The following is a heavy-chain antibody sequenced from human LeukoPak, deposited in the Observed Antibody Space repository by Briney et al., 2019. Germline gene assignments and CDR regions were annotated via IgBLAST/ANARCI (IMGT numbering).Heavy chain of an antibody. V-gene: IGHV5-51*01. D-gene: IGHD6-19*01. CDR2: IYPGDSDT. Sequence: GESLKISCKGSGYSFTSYWIGWVRQMPGKGLEWMGIIYPGDSDTRCSPSFQGQVTISADKSISTAYLQWSSLKASDTAMYYCARHFYSSGQKRYYFDYWGQGTLVTVSS. J-gene: IGHJ4*02. CDR3: ARHFYSSGQKRYYFDY. CDR1: GYSFTSYW.